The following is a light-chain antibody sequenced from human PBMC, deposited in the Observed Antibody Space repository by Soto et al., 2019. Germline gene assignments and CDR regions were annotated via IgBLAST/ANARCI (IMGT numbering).Light chain of an antibody. CDR2: GAS. V-gene: IGKV3-15*01. Sequence: EIVMTQSPATLSVSPGERATLSCRASQSISSDVAWYQQKPGQAPRLLIYGASTTATGIPARFSGSGSGTEFTLTISSLQSEDFAVYYCQQYGSSPYTFAQGTKLEI. J-gene: IGKJ2*01. CDR3: QQYGSSPYT. CDR1: QSISSD.